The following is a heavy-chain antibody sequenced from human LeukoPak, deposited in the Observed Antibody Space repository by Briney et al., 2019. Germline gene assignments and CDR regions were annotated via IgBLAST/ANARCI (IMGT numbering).Heavy chain of an antibody. D-gene: IGHD5-12*01. V-gene: IGHV1-8*01. CDR2: MNPNSGNT. Sequence: PAASVKVSCKASGYTLTSYDVNWVRQATGQGLEWMGWMNPNSGNTGYAQKFQGRLTMTRNTSISTAYMELSSLRSEDTAVYYCARGPIVLTTPRRDYYYYGMDVWGQGTTVTVSS. CDR1: GYTLTSYD. CDR3: ARGPIVLTTPRRDYYYYGMDV. J-gene: IGHJ6*02.